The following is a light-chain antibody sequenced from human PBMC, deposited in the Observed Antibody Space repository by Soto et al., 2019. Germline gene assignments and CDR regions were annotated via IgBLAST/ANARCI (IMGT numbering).Light chain of an antibody. CDR3: QQYKNWPRT. V-gene: IGKV3-15*01. J-gene: IGKJ1*01. CDR1: QSVSSN. CDR2: GAS. Sequence: IVMTQSPATLSVSPGERATLSCRASQSVSSNLAWYQQKPGQAPRLLIYGASTRATGIPARFSGSGSGTEFTLTISSLQSEDFAVYYCQQYKNWPRTFGQGTKV.